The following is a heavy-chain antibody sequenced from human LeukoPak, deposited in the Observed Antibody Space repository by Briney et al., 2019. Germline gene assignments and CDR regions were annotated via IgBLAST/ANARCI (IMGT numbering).Heavy chain of an antibody. CDR3: ARGMAGYYYYYMDV. J-gene: IGHJ6*03. Sequence: SETLSLTCTVSGYSISSGYHWGWIRQPPGKGLEWIGSIYYSGTTYYNPSLKSRVTILVDTSKNQFSLRLSSVNAADTAVYYCARGMAGYYYYYMDVWGKGTTVTISS. CDR2: IYYSGTT. D-gene: IGHD2-8*01. CDR1: GYSISSGYH. V-gene: IGHV4-38-2*02.